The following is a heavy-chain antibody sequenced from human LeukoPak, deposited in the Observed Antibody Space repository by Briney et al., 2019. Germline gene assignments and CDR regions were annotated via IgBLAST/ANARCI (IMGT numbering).Heavy chain of an antibody. CDR1: GFTVSSNY. J-gene: IGHJ4*02. CDR2: IYSGGST. Sequence: GGSLRLSCAASGFTVSSNYMGWVRQAPGKGLEWVSVIYSGGSTYYADSVKGRFTISRHNSKNTLYLQMNSLRAEDTAVYYCARAGRITMNGFDYWGQGTLVTVSS. V-gene: IGHV3-53*04. D-gene: IGHD3-22*01. CDR3: ARAGRITMNGFDY.